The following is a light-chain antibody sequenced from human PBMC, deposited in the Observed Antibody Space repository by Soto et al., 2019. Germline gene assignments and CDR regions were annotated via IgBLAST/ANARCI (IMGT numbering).Light chain of an antibody. Sequence: QSVLTQSPSASASLGASVKLTCTLSSGHSSYGIAWHQQQPEKGPRYLMKVNSDGSHNKGDGIPDRFSGSSSGAERYLTISSLQSEDEADYYCQTRGTGIHWVFGGGTKLTVL. CDR1: SGHSSYG. CDR3: QTRGTGIHWV. V-gene: IGLV4-69*01. J-gene: IGLJ3*02. CDR2: VNSDGSH.